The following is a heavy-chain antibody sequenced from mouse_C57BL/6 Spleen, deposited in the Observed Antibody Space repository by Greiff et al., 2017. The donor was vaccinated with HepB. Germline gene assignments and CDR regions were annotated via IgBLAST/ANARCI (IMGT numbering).Heavy chain of an antibody. D-gene: IGHD3-2*02. CDR1: GYTFTDYE. Sequence: VQLQQSGAELVRPGASVTLSCKASGYTFTDYEMHWVKQTPVHGLEWIGAIDPETGGTAYNQKFKGKAILTADKSSSTAYMELRSLTSEDSAVYYCTRSEGSSGYYYYAMDYWGQGTSVTVSS. V-gene: IGHV1-15*01. CDR2: IDPETGGT. CDR3: TRSEGSSGYYYYAMDY. J-gene: IGHJ4*01.